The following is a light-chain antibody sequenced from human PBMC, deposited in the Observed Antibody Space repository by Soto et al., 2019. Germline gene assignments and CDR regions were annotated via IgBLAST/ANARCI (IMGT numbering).Light chain of an antibody. J-gene: IGKJ4*01. Sequence: EIAMTQSPATLSVSPGERVTLSCRASQSVSSNLAWYQQKPGQAPRLLIYGASTRATGIPARFSGSGSGTEFTLTISSLQSEDFAVYYCQQYNNWPPLTFGGGTKVEIK. CDR1: QSVSSN. CDR2: GAS. V-gene: IGKV3-15*01. CDR3: QQYNNWPPLT.